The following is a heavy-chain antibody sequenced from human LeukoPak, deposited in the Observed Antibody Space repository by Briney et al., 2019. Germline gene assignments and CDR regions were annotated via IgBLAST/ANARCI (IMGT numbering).Heavy chain of an antibody. CDR3: ALLAGS. D-gene: IGHD1-26*01. Sequence: GATVTISCKASVYTFTDYSIHWVQQAPGKGLVWMGRVDPEDGRTVYTENVQGRVTITADTSTDTAYMELTSLRSEDTAVYYCALLAGSWGQGTLVSVSS. J-gene: IGHJ4*02. CDR2: VDPEDGRT. V-gene: IGHV1-69-2*01. CDR1: VYTFTDYS.